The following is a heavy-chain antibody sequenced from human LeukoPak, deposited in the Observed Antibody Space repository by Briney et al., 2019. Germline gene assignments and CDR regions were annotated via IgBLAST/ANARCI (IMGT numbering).Heavy chain of an antibody. D-gene: IGHD3-22*01. CDR3: ARWDYYDSSGYKY. V-gene: IGHV4-59*01. Sequence: SETLSLTCAVYGGSFSSYYWSWIRQPPGKGLEWIGYIYYSGSTNYNPSLKSRVTISVDTSKNQFSLKLGSVTAADTAVYYCARWDYYDSSGYKYWGQGTLVTVSS. CDR2: IYYSGST. CDR1: GGSFSSYY. J-gene: IGHJ4*02.